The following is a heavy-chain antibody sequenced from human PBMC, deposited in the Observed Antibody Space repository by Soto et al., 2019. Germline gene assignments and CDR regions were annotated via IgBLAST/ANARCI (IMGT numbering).Heavy chain of an antibody. V-gene: IGHV6-1*01. CDR2: TYYRSKWTN. Sequence: SQTLSLTCAISGDSVSSNSAAWNWIRQSPSRGLEWLGRTYYRSKWTNDYALSVEGRITINPDTSKNQFSLQLNSLIPEDTAVYYCARGYAFDIRGQGTMVTVSS. J-gene: IGHJ3*02. D-gene: IGHD1-1*01. CDR3: ARGYAFDI. CDR1: GDSVSSNSAA.